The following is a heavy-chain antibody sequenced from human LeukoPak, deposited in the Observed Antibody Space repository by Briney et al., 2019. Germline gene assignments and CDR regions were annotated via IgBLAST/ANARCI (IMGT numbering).Heavy chain of an antibody. Sequence: GGSLRLSCAASGFTFSSYWMSWVRQAPGKGLEWVANIKHDGSEKYYVDSVKGRFTISRDNAKNSLYLQMNSLRAEDTAVYYCARALVVPAVEGAWFDPWGQGTLVTVSS. D-gene: IGHD2-2*01. CDR2: IKHDGSEK. CDR3: ARALVVPAVEGAWFDP. CDR1: GFTFSSYW. J-gene: IGHJ5*02. V-gene: IGHV3-7*01.